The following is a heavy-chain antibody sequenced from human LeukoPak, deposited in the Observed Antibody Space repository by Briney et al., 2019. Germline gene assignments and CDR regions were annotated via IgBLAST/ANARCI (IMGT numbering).Heavy chain of an antibody. CDR2: IYYSGST. CDR3: ASVPYDSSGYSY. CDR1: GGSISSYY. Sequence: SETLSLTCTVSGGSISSYYWSWIRQPPGKGLEWIGYIYYSGSTNYNPSLKSRVTISVDTSKNQFSLKLSSVTAADTAVYYCASVPYDSSGYSYWGQGTLVTVSS. V-gene: IGHV4-59*01. J-gene: IGHJ4*02. D-gene: IGHD3-22*01.